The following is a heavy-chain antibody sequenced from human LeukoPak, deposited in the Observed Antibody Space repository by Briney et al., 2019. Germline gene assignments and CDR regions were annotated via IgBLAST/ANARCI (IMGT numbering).Heavy chain of an antibody. D-gene: IGHD6-19*01. J-gene: IGHJ4*02. Sequence: PSETLSLTCTVSGGSISSYYWSWIRQPPGKGLEWIGYISYSGNTNYNPSLKSRVTISVDTSKNQFSLKLSSVTAADTAVYYCASTASYSSGWHSPYYFDYWGQGTLVTVSS. V-gene: IGHV4-59*08. CDR1: GGSISSYY. CDR2: ISYSGNT. CDR3: ASTASYSSGWHSPYYFDY.